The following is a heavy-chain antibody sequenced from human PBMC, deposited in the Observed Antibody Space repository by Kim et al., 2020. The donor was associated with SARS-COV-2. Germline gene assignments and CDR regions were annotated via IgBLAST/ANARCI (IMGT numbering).Heavy chain of an antibody. V-gene: IGHV4-39*01. CDR3: ARHARDWFGTTGY. Sequence: SETLSLTCTVSGGSISSSSYYWGWIRQPPGKGLEWIGSIYYSGSTYYNPSLKSRVTISVDTSKNQFSLKLSSVTAADTAVYYCARHARDWFGTTGYWGQGTLVTVSS. J-gene: IGHJ4*02. D-gene: IGHD3-10*01. CDR1: GGSISSSSYY. CDR2: IYYSGST.